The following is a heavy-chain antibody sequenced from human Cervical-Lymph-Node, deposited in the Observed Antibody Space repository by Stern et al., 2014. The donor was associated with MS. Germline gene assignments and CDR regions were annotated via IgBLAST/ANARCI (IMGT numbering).Heavy chain of an antibody. CDR2: IVVGSGNT. CDR1: GFTFTSSA. Sequence: QLVESGPEVKKPGTSVKVSCKASGFTFTSSAVQWVRQARGQLLEWIGWIVVGSGNTNYAQKFQERVTITRDMSTSTAYMELSSLRSEDTAVYYCAADRDSSGYYFDAFDIWGQGTMVTVSS. CDR3: AADRDSSGYYFDAFDI. D-gene: IGHD3-22*01. J-gene: IGHJ3*02. V-gene: IGHV1-58*01.